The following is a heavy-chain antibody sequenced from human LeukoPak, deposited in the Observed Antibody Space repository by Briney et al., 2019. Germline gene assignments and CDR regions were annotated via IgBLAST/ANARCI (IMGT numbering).Heavy chain of an antibody. Sequence: GGSLTLSCAASGFAFNDFAMYWVRQAPGKGLDWVALIRRDGSHKYYAHSIKGRFTISRDNSKNTLYLQMSSLRAEDTAVYYCAKSSIMFAAGRLGSIDFWGQGTLVTVSS. D-gene: IGHD6-25*01. CDR1: GFAFNDFA. V-gene: IGHV3-30*02. CDR3: AKSSIMFAAGRLGSIDF. CDR2: IRRDGSHK. J-gene: IGHJ4*02.